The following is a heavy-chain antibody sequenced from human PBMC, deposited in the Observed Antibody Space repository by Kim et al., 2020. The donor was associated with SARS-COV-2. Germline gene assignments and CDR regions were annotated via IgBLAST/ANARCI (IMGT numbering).Heavy chain of an antibody. CDR3: ARDLTVSTRGFDY. CDR1: GLTFSDYY. D-gene: IGHD4-17*01. CDR2: INQGGNEQ. V-gene: IGHV3-7*03. J-gene: IGHJ4*02. Sequence: GGSPRLSCTASGLTFSDYYMSWLRQAPGKGLEWVANINQGGNEQHYVDSVKGRFTISRDNAKNSLYLQMSSLRADDTAIYYCARDLTVSTRGFDYWGQGTLVTVSS.